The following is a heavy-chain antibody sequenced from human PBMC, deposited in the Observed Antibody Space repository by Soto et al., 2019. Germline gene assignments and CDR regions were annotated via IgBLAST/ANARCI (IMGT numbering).Heavy chain of an antibody. D-gene: IGHD2-15*01. CDR2: IYHSGST. CDR1: GGSISSGNYY. J-gene: IGHJ4*02. CDR3: ARDPGGGSGPDY. Sequence: QVQLQESGPGLVKPSQTLSLTCTVSGGSISSGNYYWNWIRQHPGKGLEWLGYIYHSGSTYYNPSLKSTVTRSVDTSKNQFSLKLSSVTAADTAVYYCARDPGGGSGPDYWGQGTLVTVSS. V-gene: IGHV4-31*01.